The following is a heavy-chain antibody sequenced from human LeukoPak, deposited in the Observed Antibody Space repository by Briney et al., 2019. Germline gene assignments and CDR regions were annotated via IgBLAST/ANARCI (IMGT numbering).Heavy chain of an antibody. V-gene: IGHV1-46*01. D-gene: IGHD2/OR15-2a*01. CDR3: ARLILYDAFDI. CDR2: LNPGVGTT. Sequence: GASVKVSCKASGYTFTGYYMHWVRQAPGQGLEWMGMLNPGVGTTTYAQKFRGRVTMTRDTSTTTVYMELSSLRSEDTAMYYCARLILYDAFDIWGQGTMITVSS. J-gene: IGHJ3*02. CDR1: GYTFTGYY.